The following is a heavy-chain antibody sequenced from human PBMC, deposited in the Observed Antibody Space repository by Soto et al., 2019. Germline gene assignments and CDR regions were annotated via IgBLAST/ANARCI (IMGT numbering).Heavy chain of an antibody. J-gene: IGHJ5*02. Sequence: SLRLSCAASGFTFSKYAMHWVRQAPGKGLEWVAVISYDGSNKYYADSVKGRFTISRDNSKNTLYLQMNSLRAEDTAFYYCARDYYDSSGYFCPWFDPWGQGTLVTVSS. CDR2: ISYDGSNK. CDR1: GFTFSKYA. V-gene: IGHV3-30-3*01. CDR3: ARDYYDSSGYFCPWFDP. D-gene: IGHD3-22*01.